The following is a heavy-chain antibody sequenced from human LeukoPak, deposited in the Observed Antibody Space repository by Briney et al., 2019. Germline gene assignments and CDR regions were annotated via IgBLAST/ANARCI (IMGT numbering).Heavy chain of an antibody. V-gene: IGHV1-69*04. Sequence: ASVKVSCKASGGALSSYAISWVRQAPGQGLEWMGRIIPILGIASYAQKFQGRVTITADKSTSTAYMELSSLRSEDTAVYYCARDHSGSYDMDYWGQGTLVTVSS. CDR2: IIPILGIA. CDR3: ARDHSGSYDMDY. CDR1: GGALSSYA. D-gene: IGHD1-26*01. J-gene: IGHJ4*02.